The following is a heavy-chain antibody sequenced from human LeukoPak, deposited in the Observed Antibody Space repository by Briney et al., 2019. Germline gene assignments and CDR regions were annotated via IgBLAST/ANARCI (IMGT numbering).Heavy chain of an antibody. D-gene: IGHD1-7*01. CDR1: GGTFSSYA. CDR2: IIPIFGTA. Sequence: SVKVSCKASGGTFSSYAISWVRQAPGQGLEWTGRIIPIFGTANYAQKFQGRVTITTDESTSTAYMELSSLRSEDTAVYYCARELSSTGTTYYFDYWGQGPLVTVSS. J-gene: IGHJ4*02. CDR3: ARELSSTGTTYYFDY. V-gene: IGHV1-69*05.